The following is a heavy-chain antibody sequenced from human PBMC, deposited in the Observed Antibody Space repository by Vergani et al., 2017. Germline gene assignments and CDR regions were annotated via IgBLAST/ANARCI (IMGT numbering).Heavy chain of an antibody. CDR2: IYRTGRT. CDR1: GFSIDNGYY. J-gene: IGHJ6*02. Sequence: QVQLQESGPGLVKPSETLSLTCAVSGFSIDNGYYWDWIRQPPGKGLEWIGSIYRTGRTHFNPSLKSRVTISVDTSNNHFSLKLSSVTAADTAVYYCARAGGYCSGGSCLYMSGYYYYGMDVWGQGTTVTVSS. CDR3: ARAGGYCSGGSCLYMSGYYYYGMDV. D-gene: IGHD2-15*01. V-gene: IGHV4-38-2*01.